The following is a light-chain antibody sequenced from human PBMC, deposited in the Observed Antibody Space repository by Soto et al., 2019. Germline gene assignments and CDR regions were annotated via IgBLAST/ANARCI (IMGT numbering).Light chain of an antibody. J-gene: IGKJ1*01. CDR3: QQYNNWLKWT. CDR1: QSVSSN. Sequence: EIVMTQSPATLSVSPGERATLSCRASQSVSSNLAWYQQKPGQAPRLLIYGASTRATGIPARFSGSGSGTEFTLSISSPQSEDFALYYCQQYNNWLKWTFGQGTKVEIK. CDR2: GAS. V-gene: IGKV3-15*01.